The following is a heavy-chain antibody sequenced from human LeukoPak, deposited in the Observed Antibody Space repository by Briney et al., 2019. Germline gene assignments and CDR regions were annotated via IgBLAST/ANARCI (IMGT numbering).Heavy chain of an antibody. CDR3: ARLIVEMATISLIDY. CDR1: GYSFTSYW. CDR2: IYPGDSDT. D-gene: IGHD5-24*01. J-gene: IGHJ4*02. V-gene: IGHV5-51*01. Sequence: GASLQISCKGSGYSFTSYWIGWGRQLPGKGLEWMGIIYPGDSDTRYSPSFQGQVTISADKSISTAYLQWSSLKASDTAMYYCARLIVEMATISLIDYWGQGTLVTVSS.